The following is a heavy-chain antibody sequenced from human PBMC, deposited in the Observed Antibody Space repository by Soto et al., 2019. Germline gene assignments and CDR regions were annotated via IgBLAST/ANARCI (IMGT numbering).Heavy chain of an antibody. Sequence: EVQLVESGGGLVQPGRSLRLSCAASGFTFDDYAMHWVRQAPGKGPEWVSGITWNSGSRGYAESVKGRFTISRDNAKNSLYLPMDSRRTEDTAWYYCAKSKGDLQILKTTVTTFWGPFHIWGQGTMVTVSS. D-gene: IGHD4-17*01. CDR1: GFTFDDYA. V-gene: IGHV3-9*01. CDR2: ITWNSGSR. CDR3: AKSKGDLQILKTTVTTFWGPFHI. J-gene: IGHJ3*02.